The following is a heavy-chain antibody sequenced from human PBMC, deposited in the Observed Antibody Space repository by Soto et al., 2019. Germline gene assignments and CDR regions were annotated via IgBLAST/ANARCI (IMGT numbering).Heavy chain of an antibody. D-gene: IGHD1-1*01. CDR3: ARDGQQLAPYAMDV. J-gene: IGHJ6*02. V-gene: IGHV3-33*01. CDR2: IWYDGSHT. Sequence: QVQLVESGGGVVQPGRFLRLSCGASGFIFKHHAMHWVRQAAGKGLEWVAQIWYDGSHTYYTDSVKGRFTISRDNLKDMVYLQMDSLRSEDTAVYYCARDGQQLAPYAMDVWGQVTTVTVSS. CDR1: GFIFKHHA.